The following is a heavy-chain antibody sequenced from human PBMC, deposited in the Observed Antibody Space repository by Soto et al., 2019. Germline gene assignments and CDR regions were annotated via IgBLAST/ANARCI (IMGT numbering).Heavy chain of an antibody. J-gene: IGHJ6*02. D-gene: IGHD1-26*01. CDR3: AKVGPSYYYGMDV. CDR2: ISGSGRTI. V-gene: IGHV3-23*01. Sequence: PGESLKISCAASGVDFSSEVMCWVRQAPGKGLEWVSSISGSGRTIYHADSMRGRFAISRDNSKNSLYLQLNDLRVDDTAVYYCAKVGPSYYYGMDVWGQGTTVTVS. CDR1: GVDFSSEV.